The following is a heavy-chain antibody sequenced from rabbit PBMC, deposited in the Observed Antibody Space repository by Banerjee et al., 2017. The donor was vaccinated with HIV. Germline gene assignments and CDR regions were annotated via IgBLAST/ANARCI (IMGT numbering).Heavy chain of an antibody. CDR1: GFDFSSDYW. CDR3: ARTYDDYGDSFNL. CDR2: INTSSGNT. Sequence: QEQLEESGGDLVKPGASLTLTCTASGFDFSSDYWICWVRQAPGKGLEWIACINTSSGNTVYASWAKGRFTISKTSSTTVTLQMTSLTAADTATYFCARTYDDYGDSFNLWGPGTLVTVS. D-gene: IGHD2-1*01. V-gene: IGHV1S45*01. J-gene: IGHJ4*01.